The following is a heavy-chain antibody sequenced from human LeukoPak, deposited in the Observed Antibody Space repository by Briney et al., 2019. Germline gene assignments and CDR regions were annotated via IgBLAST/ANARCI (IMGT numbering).Heavy chain of an antibody. CDR2: ISGSGGST. Sequence: SCKASGGTFSSYAISWVRQAPGKGLEWVSAISGSGGSTYYADSVKGRFTISRDNSKNTLYLQMNSLRAEDTAVYYCAKDITVGYWGQGTLVTVSS. J-gene: IGHJ4*02. D-gene: IGHD3-10*01. V-gene: IGHV3-23*01. CDR1: GGTFSSYA. CDR3: AKDITVGY.